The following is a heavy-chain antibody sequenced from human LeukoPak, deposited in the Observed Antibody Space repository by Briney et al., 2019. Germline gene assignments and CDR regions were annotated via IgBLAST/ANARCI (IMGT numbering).Heavy chain of an antibody. D-gene: IGHD2-15*01. CDR1: GGSFSGYY. Sequence: SETLSLTCAVYGGSFSGYYWSWIRQPPGKGLEWIGEINHSGSTNYNPSLESRVTISVDTSKNQFSLKLSSVTAADTAVYYCARGPIYCSGGSCYSYYFDYWGQGTLVTVSS. J-gene: IGHJ4*02. CDR2: INHSGST. V-gene: IGHV4-34*01. CDR3: ARGPIYCSGGSCYSYYFDY.